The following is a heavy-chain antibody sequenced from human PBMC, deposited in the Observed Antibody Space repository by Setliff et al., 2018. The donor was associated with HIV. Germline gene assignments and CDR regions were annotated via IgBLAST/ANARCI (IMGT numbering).Heavy chain of an antibody. D-gene: IGHD1-26*01. Sequence: PSETLSLTCAVSGGSIDSFSYYWGWIRQTPGKELEWIGNIYHSGSTNYNPSLKSRAAISVDRTKRHFFLKLRSVTAADTAVYYCARQWAERVMDVWGNGTTVTVSS. J-gene: IGHJ6*03. CDR2: IYHSGST. CDR1: GGSIDSFSYY. V-gene: IGHV4-39*01. CDR3: ARQWAERVMDV.